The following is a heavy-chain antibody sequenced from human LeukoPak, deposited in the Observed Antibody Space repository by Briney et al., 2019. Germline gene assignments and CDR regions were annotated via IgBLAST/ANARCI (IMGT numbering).Heavy chain of an antibody. J-gene: IGHJ5*02. Sequence: SETLSLTCTVSGGSISSYYWSWIRQPPGKGLEWIGYIYYSGSTNYNPSLKSRVTISVDTSKNQFSLKLSSVTVADTAVYYCARGSSSSWYPGWFDPWGQGTLVTVSS. V-gene: IGHV4-59*01. D-gene: IGHD6-13*01. CDR2: IYYSGST. CDR1: GGSISSYY. CDR3: ARGSSSSWYPGWFDP.